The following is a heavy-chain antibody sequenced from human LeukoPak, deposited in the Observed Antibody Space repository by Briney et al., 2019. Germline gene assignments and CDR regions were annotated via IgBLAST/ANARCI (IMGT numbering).Heavy chain of an antibody. J-gene: IGHJ5*02. V-gene: IGHV1-2*02. Sequence: ASVKVSCKASGYTFTGYYMHWVRQAPGQGLEWMGWINPNSGGTNYAQKFQGRVTMTRDTSISTAYMELSRLRSDDTAVYYCARDGVTYYYDSSGYHWFDPWGQGTLVTVSS. CDR2: INPNSGGT. CDR1: GYTFTGYY. CDR3: ARDGVTYYYDSSGYHWFDP. D-gene: IGHD3-22*01.